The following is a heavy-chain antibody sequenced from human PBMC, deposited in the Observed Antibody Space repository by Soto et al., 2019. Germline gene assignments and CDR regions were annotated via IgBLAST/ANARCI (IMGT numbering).Heavy chain of an antibody. D-gene: IGHD1-1*01. J-gene: IGHJ4*02. Sequence: QVQLQESGPGLVKPSGTLSLTCAVSGDSISSGHWWNWVRLPPGKGLEWIGEMYHSGSTNCNPSLKSRVNVSVDQSKNQFSLELRSVTAADTAVYYCATSTWYKIDYWGQGTLVTVSS. V-gene: IGHV4-4*02. CDR2: MYHSGST. CDR1: GDSISSGHW. CDR3: ATSTWYKIDY.